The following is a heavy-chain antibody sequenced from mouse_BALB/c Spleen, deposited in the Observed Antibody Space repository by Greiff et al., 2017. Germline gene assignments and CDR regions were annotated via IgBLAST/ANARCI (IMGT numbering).Heavy chain of an antibody. CDR1: GFSLTSYG. CDR3: ARDPHYGYVDYYAMDY. V-gene: IGHV2-9*02. CDR2: IWAGGST. Sequence: QVQLQQSGPGLVAPSQSLSITCTVSGFSLTSYGVHWVRQPPGKGLEWLGVIWAGGSTNYNSALMSRLSISKDNSKSQVFLKMNSLQTDDTAMYYCARDPHYGYVDYYAMDYWGQGTSVTVSS. J-gene: IGHJ4*01. D-gene: IGHD1-2*01.